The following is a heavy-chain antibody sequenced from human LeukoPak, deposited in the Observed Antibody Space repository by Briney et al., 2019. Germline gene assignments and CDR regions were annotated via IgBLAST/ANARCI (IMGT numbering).Heavy chain of an antibody. D-gene: IGHD6-19*01. CDR2: ISSSSSYI. CDR3: ARESRSGWYLLDAFDI. Sequence: PGGSLRLSCAASGFTFSSYSMNWVRQAPGKGLEWVSSISSSSSYIYYADSVKGRFTISRDNAKNSLYLQMNSLRAEDTAAHYCARESRSGWYLLDAFDIWGQGTMVTVSS. J-gene: IGHJ3*02. CDR1: GFTFSSYS. V-gene: IGHV3-21*01.